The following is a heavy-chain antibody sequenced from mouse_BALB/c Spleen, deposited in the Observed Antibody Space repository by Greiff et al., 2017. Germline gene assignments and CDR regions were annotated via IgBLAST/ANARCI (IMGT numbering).Heavy chain of an antibody. J-gene: IGHJ3*01. Sequence: EVKLMESGPSLVKPSQTLSLTCSVTGDSITSGYWNWIRKFPGNKLEYMGYISYSGSTYYNPSLKSRISITRDTSKNQYYLQLNSVTTEDTATYYCARSHGYDGTWFAYWGQGTLVTVSA. V-gene: IGHV3-8*02. D-gene: IGHD2-2*01. CDR3: ARSHGYDGTWFAY. CDR2: ISYSGST. CDR1: GDSITSGY.